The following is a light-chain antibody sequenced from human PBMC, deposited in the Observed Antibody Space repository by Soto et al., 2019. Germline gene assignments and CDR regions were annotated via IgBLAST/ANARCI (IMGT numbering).Light chain of an antibody. CDR3: QQRSNWPALT. CDR2: DAS. CDR1: QSVSSY. V-gene: IGKV3-11*01. J-gene: IGKJ4*01. Sequence: SVFTQSPATPSFSPGGRAPLSFRASQSVSSYLAWYQQKPGQAPRLLIYDASNRATGIPAKFSGSGSGTDFTLTISSLEPEDFAVYYCQQRSNWPALTFGGGTKVDIK.